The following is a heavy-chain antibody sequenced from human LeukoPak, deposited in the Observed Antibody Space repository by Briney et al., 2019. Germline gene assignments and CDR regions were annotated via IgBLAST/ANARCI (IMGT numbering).Heavy chain of an antibody. Sequence: SQTLSLTCTVSGGSISSGSYYWSWIRQPAGKGLEWIGRIYTSGSTNYNPSLKSRVTVSVDTSKNQFSLKLSSVTAADTAVYYCARGTSSGWGPRFDYWGQGTLVTVSS. V-gene: IGHV4-61*02. CDR1: GGSISSGSYY. D-gene: IGHD6-19*01. J-gene: IGHJ4*02. CDR3: ARGTSSGWGPRFDY. CDR2: IYTSGST.